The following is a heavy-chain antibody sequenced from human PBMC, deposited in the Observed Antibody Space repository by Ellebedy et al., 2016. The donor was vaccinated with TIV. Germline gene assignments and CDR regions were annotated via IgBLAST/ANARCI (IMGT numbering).Heavy chain of an antibody. V-gene: IGHV3-9*01. D-gene: IGHD3-9*01. CDR3: ARELRYFDWQYGMDV. J-gene: IGHJ6*02. CDR2: ISWNSGSI. CDR1: GFTFDNHA. Sequence: SLKISXAASGFTFDNHAMHWVRQAPGKGLEWVSGISWNSGSIGYADSVKGRFTISRDNAKNSLYLQMSSLSAEDTALYYCARELRYFDWQYGMDVWGQGTTVTVSS.